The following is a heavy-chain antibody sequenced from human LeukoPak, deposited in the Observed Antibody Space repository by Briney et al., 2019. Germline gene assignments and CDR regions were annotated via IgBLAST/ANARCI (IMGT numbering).Heavy chain of an antibody. D-gene: IGHD3-10*01. CDR2: ISHSGST. CDR1: GGSFSGYY. CDR3: ARLRGSYYGDYFDY. V-gene: IGHV4-34*01. Sequence: SETLSLTCAVYGGSFSGYYWSWIRQPPGKGLEWIGEISHSGSTNYNPSLKSRVTISVDTSKNQFSLKLSSVTAADTAVYYCARLRGSYYGDYFDYWGQGTLVTVSS. J-gene: IGHJ4*02.